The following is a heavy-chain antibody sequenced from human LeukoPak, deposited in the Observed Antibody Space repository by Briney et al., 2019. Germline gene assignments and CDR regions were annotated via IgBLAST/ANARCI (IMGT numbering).Heavy chain of an antibody. CDR3: ARDQTYYYDSSGYYSPDAFDI. Sequence: PGGSLRLSCAASGFTFSSYSMNWVRQAPGKGLEWVSYISSSSSTIYYADSVKGRFTISRDNAKNSLYLQMNSPRAEDTAVYYCARDQTYYYDSSGYYSPDAFDIWGQGTMVTVSS. CDR2: ISSSSSTI. J-gene: IGHJ3*02. CDR1: GFTFSSYS. V-gene: IGHV3-48*01. D-gene: IGHD3-22*01.